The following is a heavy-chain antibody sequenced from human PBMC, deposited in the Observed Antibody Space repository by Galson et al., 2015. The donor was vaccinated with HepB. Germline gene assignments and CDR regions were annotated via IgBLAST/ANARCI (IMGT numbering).Heavy chain of an antibody. J-gene: IGHJ3*02. Sequence: SVKVSCKASGYTFSDHVMLWVRQAPGQRLEWMGLIDADNGNTRYSQKFQGRVTITRDTSATTAYMELSSLRSEDTASYYCARSTASGDYRLVHVPAFDIWGQGTMVTVSS. CDR1: GYTFSDHV. CDR3: ARSTASGDYRLVHVPAFDI. CDR2: IDADNGNT. D-gene: IGHD6-19*01. V-gene: IGHV1-3*01.